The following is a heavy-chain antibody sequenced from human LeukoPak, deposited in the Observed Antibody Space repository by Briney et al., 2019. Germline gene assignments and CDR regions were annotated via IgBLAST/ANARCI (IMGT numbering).Heavy chain of an antibody. CDR1: GFTFSTYW. CDR2: IKHDGSEI. CDR3: ARGYCSSTSCYKNWFDP. Sequence: GSLRLSFAASGFTFSTYWMNWVRPAPGEGLEWVANIKHDGSEINYMDSVKGRFTISRDNAKNSLYLQMNSLRTEDTAVYYCARGYCSSTSCYKNWFDPWGQGTLVTVSS. V-gene: IGHV3-7*05. D-gene: IGHD2-2*02. J-gene: IGHJ5*02.